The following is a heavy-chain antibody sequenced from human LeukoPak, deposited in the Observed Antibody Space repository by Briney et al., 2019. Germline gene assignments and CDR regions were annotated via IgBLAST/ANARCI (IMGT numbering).Heavy chain of an antibody. Sequence: SETLSLTCTVSGGSITSYYWSWIRQPPGKGLEWIAYIYYTGQTKYNPSLKSRVTISLDTSKNQFSLTLTSVTAADTAVYYCVRLSVVSPHRYFDLWGRGTLVTVSS. CDR3: VRLSVVSPHRYFDL. J-gene: IGHJ2*01. V-gene: IGHV4-59*08. CDR2: IYYTGQT. D-gene: IGHD4-23*01. CDR1: GGSITSYY.